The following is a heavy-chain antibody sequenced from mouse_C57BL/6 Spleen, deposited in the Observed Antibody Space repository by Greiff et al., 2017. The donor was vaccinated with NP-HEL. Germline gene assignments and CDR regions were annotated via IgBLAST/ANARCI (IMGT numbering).Heavy chain of an antibody. CDR3: AREDDGYSYYFDY. CDR2: IYPGSGNT. J-gene: IGHJ2*01. V-gene: IGHV1-76*01. D-gene: IGHD2-3*01. Sequence: VQLQQSGAELVRPGASVKLSCKASGYTFTDYYINWVKQRPGQGLEWIARIYPGSGNTYYNEKFKGKATLTAEKSSSTAYMQLSSLTSEDSAVYFCAREDDGYSYYFDYWGQGTTLTVSS. CDR1: GYTFTDYY.